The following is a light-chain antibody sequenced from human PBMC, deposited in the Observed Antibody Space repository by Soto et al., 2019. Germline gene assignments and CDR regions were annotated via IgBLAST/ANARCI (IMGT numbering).Light chain of an antibody. CDR3: LQHNTYPWT. J-gene: IGKJ1*01. CDR1: QSVNSW. V-gene: IGKV1-5*01. CDR2: DAS. Sequence: DIQMTQSPSSLSASVGDRVTITCRASQSVNSWLAWYQQRPGKAPKLLIYDASTLESGVPSRFSGSGSGTEFTLTISSLQPDDFATYYCLQHNTYPWTFGQGTKVDIK.